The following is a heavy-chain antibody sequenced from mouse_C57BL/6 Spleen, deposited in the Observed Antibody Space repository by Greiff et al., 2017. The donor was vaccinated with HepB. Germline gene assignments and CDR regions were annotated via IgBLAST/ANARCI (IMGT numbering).Heavy chain of an antibody. V-gene: IGHV1-22*01. Sequence: VQLQQSGPELVKPGASVKMSCKASGYTFTDYNMHWVKQSHGKSLEWIGYINPNNGGTSYNQKFKGKATLTVNKSSSPAYMELRSLTSEDSAVYYCAILRGAMDYWGQGTSVTVSS. D-gene: IGHD1-1*01. CDR1: GYTFTDYN. CDR2: INPNNGGT. J-gene: IGHJ4*01. CDR3: AILRGAMDY.